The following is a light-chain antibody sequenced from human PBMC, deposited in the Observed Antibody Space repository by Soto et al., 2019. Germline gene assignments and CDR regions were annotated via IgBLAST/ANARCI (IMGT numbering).Light chain of an antibody. CDR3: AAWDDRLNGPV. J-gene: IGLJ2*01. CDR1: SSNIGSNT. CDR2: TNN. V-gene: IGLV1-44*01. Sequence: QSVLTQPPSASGTPGQRVTISCSGSSSNIGSNTVNWYQQLPGTAPTLLIYTNNQRPSGVPDRFSGSKSGTSASLAISGLQSEDEADYYCAAWDDRLNGPVFGGGTKLTVL.